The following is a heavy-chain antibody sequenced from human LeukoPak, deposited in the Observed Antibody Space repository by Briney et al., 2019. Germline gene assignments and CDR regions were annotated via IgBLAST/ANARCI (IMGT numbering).Heavy chain of an antibody. CDR1: GFIVSNYE. D-gene: IGHD3-3*01. V-gene: IGHV3-48*03. CDR2: IASDGSI. CDR3: ARDERLLSFLK. Sequence: GGSLRLSCAASGFIVSNYEMNWVRRTPGKGLEWISFIASDGSINYADSVKGRFTLSRDNSKNTLYLQMNSLRAEDTAIYYCARDERLLSFLKWGQGTLVTVSS. J-gene: IGHJ4*02.